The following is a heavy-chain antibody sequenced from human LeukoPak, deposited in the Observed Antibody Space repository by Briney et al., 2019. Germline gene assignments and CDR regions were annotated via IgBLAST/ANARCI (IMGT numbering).Heavy chain of an antibody. D-gene: IGHD3-10*01. CDR2: IYYSGST. CDR1: GGSISSYY. CDR3: AGFGAASSHFDY. V-gene: IGHV4-59*01. Sequence: SETLSLTCTVSGGSISSYYWSWIRQPPGKGLEWIGYIYYSGSTNYNPSLKSRVTISVDTSKNQFSLKLSSVTTADTAVYYCAGFGAASSHFDYWGQGTLVTVSS. J-gene: IGHJ4*02.